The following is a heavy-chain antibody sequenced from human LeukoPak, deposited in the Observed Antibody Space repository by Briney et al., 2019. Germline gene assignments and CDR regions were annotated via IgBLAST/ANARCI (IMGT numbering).Heavy chain of an antibody. CDR2: ISSSSSTI. CDR3: AKDPTGYYYDSSGYLLPDY. D-gene: IGHD3-22*01. V-gene: IGHV3-48*01. CDR1: GFTLSSYS. Sequence: GGSLRLSCAASGFTLSSYSMTWVRQAPGKGLEWVSYISSSSSTIYYADSVEGRFTISRDNSKNTLYLQMNSLRAEDTAVYYCAKDPTGYYYDSSGYLLPDYCGQGTLVTVSS. J-gene: IGHJ4*02.